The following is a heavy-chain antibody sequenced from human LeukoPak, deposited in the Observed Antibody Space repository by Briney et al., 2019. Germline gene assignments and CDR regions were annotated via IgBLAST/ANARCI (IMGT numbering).Heavy chain of an antibody. CDR1: GGILNSFY. CDR2: VYYTGST. J-gene: IGHJ4*02. Sequence: SETLSLTCSVSGGILNSFYWTWIRQPPGKGLEYIGYVYYTGSTNYNPSLKSRVTLRADTSKNQFSPKLTSVTAADTAVYYCARWNPVTTSIDYWGQGILVAVSS. V-gene: IGHV4-59*08. D-gene: IGHD4-17*01. CDR3: ARWNPVTTSIDY.